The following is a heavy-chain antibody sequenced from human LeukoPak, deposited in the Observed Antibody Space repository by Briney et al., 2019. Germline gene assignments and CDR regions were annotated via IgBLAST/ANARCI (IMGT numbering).Heavy chain of an antibody. D-gene: IGHD3-10*01. CDR2: IIPILGIA. CDR3: AREDTMVRGVDY. J-gene: IGHJ4*02. Sequence: SVKVSCKASGGTFSSYAISWVRQAPGQGLEWMGRIIPILGIANYAQKFQGRVTITADKSTSTAYMGLSSLRSDDTAVYYCAREDTMVRGVDYWGQGTLVTVSS. CDR1: GGTFSSYA. V-gene: IGHV1-69*04.